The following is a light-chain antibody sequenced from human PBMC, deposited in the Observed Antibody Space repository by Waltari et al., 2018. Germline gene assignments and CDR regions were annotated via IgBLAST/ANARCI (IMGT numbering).Light chain of an antibody. Sequence: SWRDSQSVSRFVAWYQQKRGQAPRLLLYGSSTKATGIPDRFSGSESETDFSLTISSLEPEDCAVYYCQKYDRLPATFGQGTKVEIK. V-gene: IGKV3-20*01. CDR3: QKYDRLPAT. CDR1: QSVSRF. CDR2: GSS. J-gene: IGKJ1*01.